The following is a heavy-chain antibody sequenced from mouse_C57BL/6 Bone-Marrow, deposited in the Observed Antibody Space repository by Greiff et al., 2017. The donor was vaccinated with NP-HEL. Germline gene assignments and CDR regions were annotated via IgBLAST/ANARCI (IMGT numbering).Heavy chain of an antibody. Sequence: VQLKESGPGLVKPSQSLSLTCSVTGYSITSGYYWNWIRQFPGNKLEWMGYISYDGSNNYNPSLKNRISITRDTSKNQFFLKLNSVTTEDTATYYCAREPTTWFAYWGQGTLVTVSA. CDR3: AREPTTWFAY. CDR2: ISYDGSN. V-gene: IGHV3-6*01. J-gene: IGHJ3*01. CDR1: GYSITSGYY. D-gene: IGHD1-3*01.